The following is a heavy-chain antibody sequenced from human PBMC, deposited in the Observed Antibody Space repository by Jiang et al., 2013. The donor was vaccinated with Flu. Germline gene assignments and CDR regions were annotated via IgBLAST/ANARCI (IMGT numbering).Heavy chain of an antibody. CDR2: IYPGDSDT. V-gene: IGHV5-51*01. CDR1: GYSFTSYW. D-gene: IGHD3-10*01. Sequence: CGAEVKKPGESLKISCKGSGYSFTSYWIGWVRQMPGKGLEWMGVIYPGDSDTRYSPSFQGQVTIPADKSISTAYLQWSSLKASDTAMYYCARLGRGFGEVGPMMSFDIVGPRDNGHRLF. J-gene: IGHJ3*02. CDR3: ARLGRGFGEVGPMMSFDI.